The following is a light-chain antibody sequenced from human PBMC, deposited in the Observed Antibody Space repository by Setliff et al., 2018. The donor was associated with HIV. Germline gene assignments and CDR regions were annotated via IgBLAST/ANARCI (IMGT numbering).Light chain of an antibody. CDR2: DVS. CDR1: SSDVGGYNY. V-gene: IGLV2-14*03. J-gene: IGLJ1*01. Sequence: VLTQPASVSGSPGQSITISCTGTSSDVGGYNYVSWHQQHPGKAPKLRIYDVSNRPSGVSKRFSGSKSGNTASLTISGLQAEDEADYYCSSYTSTSTLFVFGTGTKGTVL. CDR3: SSYTSTSTLFV.